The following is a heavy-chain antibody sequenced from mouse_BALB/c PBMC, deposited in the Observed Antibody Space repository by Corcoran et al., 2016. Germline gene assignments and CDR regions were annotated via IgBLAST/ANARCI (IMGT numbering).Heavy chain of an antibody. CDR1: GYTFTDYN. D-gene: IGHD1-1*01. Sequence: EVLLQQSGPELVKPGASVKIPCKASGYTFTDYNMDWVKQSHGKSLEWIGDINPNNGGTIYNQKFKGKATLTVDKSSSTAYMELRSLTSEDTAVYYCARRDGSTDFDYWGQGTTHTVSS. CDR3: ARRDGSTDFDY. V-gene: IGHV1-18*01. J-gene: IGHJ2*01. CDR2: INPNNGGT.